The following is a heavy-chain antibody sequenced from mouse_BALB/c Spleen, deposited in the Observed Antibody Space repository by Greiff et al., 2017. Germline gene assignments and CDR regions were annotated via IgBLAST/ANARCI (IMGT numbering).Heavy chain of an antibody. CDR2: ISNGGGST. J-gene: IGHJ4*01. CDR3: AGGIRYDARGAMDY. V-gene: IGHV5-12-2*01. Sequence: EVKLVESGGGLVQPGGSLKLSCAASGFTFSSYTMSWVRQTPEQRLEWVAYISNGGGSTYYPDTVKGRFTISRDNARNILYLQMSSLRSEDTAMYYCAGGIRYDARGAMDYWGQGTSVTVSS. D-gene: IGHD2-14*01. CDR1: GFTFSSYT.